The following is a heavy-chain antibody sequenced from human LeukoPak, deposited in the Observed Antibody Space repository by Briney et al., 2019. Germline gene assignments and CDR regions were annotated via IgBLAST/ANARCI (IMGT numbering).Heavy chain of an antibody. CDR1: GFTFSLCW. CDR2: IKQDGSEK. Sequence: GGSLRLSCAASGFTFSLCWMNWVRRAPGKGLEWVANIKQDGSEKNYVDSVKGRFTISRDNAKNSLYLQMNNLRVEDTAMYYCAGGTGFIIKDWGQGTLVTVSS. V-gene: IGHV3-7*03. CDR3: AGGTGFIIKD. J-gene: IGHJ4*02. D-gene: IGHD3-9*01.